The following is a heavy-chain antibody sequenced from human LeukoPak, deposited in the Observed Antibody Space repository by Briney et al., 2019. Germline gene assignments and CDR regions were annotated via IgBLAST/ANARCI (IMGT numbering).Heavy chain of an antibody. CDR2: INEGGSQK. Sequence: GGSLRLSCETSGFTLRNYWMSSVRQAPGKGLGWVANINEGGSQKNYVDSMEGRLTISRDNAKNSVYLQIDSLGVDDTGVYYCARPSSYSSDWGSDHWGQGTLVTVCS. CDR1: GFTLRNYW. D-gene: IGHD6-19*01. J-gene: IGHJ4*02. V-gene: IGHV3-7*01. CDR3: ARPSSYSSDWGSDH.